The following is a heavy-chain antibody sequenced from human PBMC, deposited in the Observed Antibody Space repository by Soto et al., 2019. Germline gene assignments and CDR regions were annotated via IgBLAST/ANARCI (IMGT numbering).Heavy chain of an antibody. J-gene: IGHJ4*02. CDR3: TQAETGRYSCSGNCDWRAY. CDR1: GFTFSHCW. Sequence: EEHLGESGGGLVQPGGSLRLSCETSGFTFSHCWMSWVRQAPGKGLEWVANIKQDGSEQYYVDSGKGRFTVPRDNAKNSLYLEMNNLRADNTAMYYCTQAETGRYSCSGNCDWRAYWGQGTVVTVSS. D-gene: IGHD6-19*01. V-gene: IGHV3-7*01. CDR2: IKQDGSEQ.